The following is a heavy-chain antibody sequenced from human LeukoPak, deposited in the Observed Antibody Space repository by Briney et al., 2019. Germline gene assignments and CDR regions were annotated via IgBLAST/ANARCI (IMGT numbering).Heavy chain of an antibody. D-gene: IGHD3-10*01. CDR3: ARVMGITMVRGVIEY. Sequence: ASVKVSCKASGYTFTSYYMHWVRQAPGQGLEWMGWINPNSGGTNYAQKFQGRVTMTRDTSISTAYMELSRLRSDDTAVYYCARVMGITMVRGVIEYWGQGTLVTVSS. V-gene: IGHV1-2*02. CDR1: GYTFTSYY. CDR2: INPNSGGT. J-gene: IGHJ4*02.